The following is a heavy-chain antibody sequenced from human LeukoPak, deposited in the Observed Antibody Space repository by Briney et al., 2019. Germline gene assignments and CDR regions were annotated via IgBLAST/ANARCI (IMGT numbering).Heavy chain of an antibody. CDR2: IYHSGST. J-gene: IGHJ5*02. Sequence: SETLSLTCAVSGGSISSGGYSWSWIRQPPGKGLEWIGYIYHSGSTYYNPSLKSRVTISVDRSKSQFSLKLSSVTAADTAVYYCARAVVTRGVNWFDPWGQGTLVTVSS. CDR1: GGSISSGGYS. CDR3: ARAVVTRGVNWFDP. V-gene: IGHV4-30-2*01. D-gene: IGHD3-16*02.